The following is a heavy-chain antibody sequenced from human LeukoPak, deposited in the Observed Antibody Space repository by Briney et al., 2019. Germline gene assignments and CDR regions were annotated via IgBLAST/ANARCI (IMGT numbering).Heavy chain of an antibody. V-gene: IGHV4-34*01. CDR3: ARVDTAMVYFDY. Sequence: SETLSLTCAVYGGSFSGYYWSWIRQPPGKGLEWIGEINHSGSTNYNPSLKSRVAISVDTSKNQFSLKLSSVTAADTAVYYCARVDTAMVYFDYWGQGTLVTVSS. J-gene: IGHJ4*02. D-gene: IGHD5-18*01. CDR1: GGSFSGYY. CDR2: INHSGST.